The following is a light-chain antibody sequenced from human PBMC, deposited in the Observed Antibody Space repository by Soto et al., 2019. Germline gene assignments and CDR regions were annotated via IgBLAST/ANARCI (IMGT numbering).Light chain of an antibody. CDR2: GAS. Sequence: EIVMTQSPATLSVSPGERATLSCRASQSVSSNLAWYQQKPGQAPSLLIYGASTRATGIPARFSGSGSGTEFTLTISSLQSEDFAVYYCQQYNNWPGFTFGPGTKVDIK. V-gene: IGKV3-15*01. CDR1: QSVSSN. CDR3: QQYNNWPGFT. J-gene: IGKJ3*01.